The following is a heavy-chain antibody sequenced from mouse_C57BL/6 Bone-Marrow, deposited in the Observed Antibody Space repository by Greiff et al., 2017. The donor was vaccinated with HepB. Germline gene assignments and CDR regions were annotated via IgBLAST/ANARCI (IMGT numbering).Heavy chain of an antibody. CDR2: INPSSGYT. D-gene: IGHD1-1*01. Sequence: QVQLQQSGAELAKPGASVKLSCKASGYTFTSYWMHWVKQRPGQGLEWIGYINPSSGYTKYNQKFKDKATLTADKSSSTAYMQLSSLTYEDSAVYYCARRYYGRSYAMDYWGQGTSVTVSS. J-gene: IGHJ4*01. CDR1: GYTFTSYW. V-gene: IGHV1-7*01. CDR3: ARRYYGRSYAMDY.